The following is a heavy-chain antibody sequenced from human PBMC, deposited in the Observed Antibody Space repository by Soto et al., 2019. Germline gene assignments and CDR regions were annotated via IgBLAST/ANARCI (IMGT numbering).Heavy chain of an antibody. D-gene: IGHD6-13*01. V-gene: IGHV3-30-3*01. Sequence: HGGSRRRSWAASGFTFSSYAMHWVRQAPGKGLEWVAVISYDGSNKYYADSVKGRFTISRDNSKNTLYLQMNSLRAEDTAVYYCARDYDTRGHPYGSSWYGLDYWGQGTLVTVSS. J-gene: IGHJ4*02. CDR1: GFTFSSYA. CDR3: ARDYDTRGHPYGSSWYGLDY. CDR2: ISYDGSNK.